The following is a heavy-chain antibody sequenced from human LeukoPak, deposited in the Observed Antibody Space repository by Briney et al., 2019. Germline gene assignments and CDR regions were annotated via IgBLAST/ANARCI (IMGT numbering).Heavy chain of an antibody. D-gene: IGHD3-16*02. Sequence: ASVKVSCKVSGYTLTELSMHWVRQAPGKGLEWMGGFDPADGETIYAQKFQGRVTMTEDTSTDTAYMELSSLRSEDTAVYYCATDSPMITFGGVIATYRDAFDIWGQGTMVTVSS. J-gene: IGHJ3*02. CDR1: GYTLTELS. CDR3: ATDSPMITFGGVIATYRDAFDI. V-gene: IGHV1-24*01. CDR2: FDPADGET.